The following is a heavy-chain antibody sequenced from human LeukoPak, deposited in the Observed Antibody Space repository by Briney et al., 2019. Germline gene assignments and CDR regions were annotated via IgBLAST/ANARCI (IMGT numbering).Heavy chain of an antibody. J-gene: IGHJ3*02. CDR3: ASQGPLLAYCGGDCYSGAFDI. CDR1: GGSISSYY. CDR2: IYYSGST. D-gene: IGHD2-21*02. Sequence: SETPSLTCTVSGGSISSYYWSWIRQPPGKGLEWIGYIYYSGSTNYNPSLKSRVTISVDTSKNQFSLKLSSVTAADTAVYYCASQGPLLAYCGGDCYSGAFDIWGQGTMVTVSS. V-gene: IGHV4-59*01.